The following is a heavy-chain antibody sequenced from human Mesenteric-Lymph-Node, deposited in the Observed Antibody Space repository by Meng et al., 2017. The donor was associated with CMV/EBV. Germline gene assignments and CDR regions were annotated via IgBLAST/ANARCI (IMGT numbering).Heavy chain of an antibody. CDR3: ARSLGVYGDYPHLDY. CDR2: IYYSGST. J-gene: IGHJ4*02. CDR1: GGSISSYY. Sequence: GSLRLSCTVSGGSISSYYWSWIRQLPGRGLEWIGYIYYSGSTNYNPSLKSRVTISVDTSKNQFSRKLSSVTAADTALYYCARSLGVYGDYPHLDYGGQGTLVTVSS. D-gene: IGHD4-17*01. V-gene: IGHV4-59*01.